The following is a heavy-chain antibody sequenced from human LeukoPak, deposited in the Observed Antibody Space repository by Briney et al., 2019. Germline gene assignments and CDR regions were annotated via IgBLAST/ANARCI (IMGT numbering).Heavy chain of an antibody. D-gene: IGHD5-12*01. V-gene: IGHV3-30*02. CDR3: AKEVAKYRCFDY. CDR2: IRYDGSNK. CDR1: GFTFSSHA. J-gene: IGHJ4*02. Sequence: GGSLRLSCAASGFTFSSHAMHWVRQAPGKGLEWVAFIRYDGSNKYYADSVKGRFTISRDNSKNTLYLQMNSLRAEDTAVYYCAKEVAKYRCFDYWGQGTLVTVSS.